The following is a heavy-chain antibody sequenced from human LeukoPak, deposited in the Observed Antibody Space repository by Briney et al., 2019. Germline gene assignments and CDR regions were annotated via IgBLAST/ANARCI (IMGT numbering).Heavy chain of an antibody. D-gene: IGHD3-16*01. V-gene: IGHV4-59*01. CDR1: GDSISNYY. Sequence: PSETLSLTCSVSGDSISNYYWAWIRQSPGKGLEWIGYIHYSGTTKYNISLESRVTISLDTSRNQFSLKLSSVTAADTAIYYCARDSRGGGPDFDYWGQGTLVTVSS. CDR2: IHYSGTT. J-gene: IGHJ4*02. CDR3: ARDSRGGGPDFDY.